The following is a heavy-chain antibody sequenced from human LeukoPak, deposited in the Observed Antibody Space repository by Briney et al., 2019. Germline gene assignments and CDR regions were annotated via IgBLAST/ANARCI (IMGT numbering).Heavy chain of an antibody. CDR3: ARGPAMVRGVILDY. D-gene: IGHD3-10*01. V-gene: IGHV3-33*01. J-gene: IGHJ4*02. CDR1: GFTFSSYG. Sequence: GRSLRLSCAASGFTFSSYGMHWVRQAPGKGLEWVVVIWYDGSNKYYADSVKGRFTISRDNSKNTLYLQMNSLRAEDTAVYYCARGPAMVRGVILDYWGQGTLVTVSS. CDR2: IWYDGSNK.